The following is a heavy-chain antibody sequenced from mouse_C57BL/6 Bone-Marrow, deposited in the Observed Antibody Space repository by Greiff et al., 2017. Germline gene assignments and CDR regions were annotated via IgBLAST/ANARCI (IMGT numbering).Heavy chain of an antibody. D-gene: IGHD2-3*01. J-gene: IGHJ1*03. V-gene: IGHV14-4*01. CDR3: TTLDGYYFYWYFDV. CDR1: GFNIKDDY. Sequence: EVKVVESGAELVRPGASVKLSCTASGFNIKDDYMHWVKQRPEQGLEWIGWIDPENGDTEYASKFQGKATITADTSSNTAYLQLSSLTSEDTAVYYCTTLDGYYFYWYFDVWGTGTTVTVSS. CDR2: IDPENGDT.